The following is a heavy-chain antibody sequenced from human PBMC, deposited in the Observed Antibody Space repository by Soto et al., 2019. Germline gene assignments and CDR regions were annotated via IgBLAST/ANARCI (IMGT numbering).Heavy chain of an antibody. CDR3: AKIAARNDAFDI. D-gene: IGHD6-6*01. V-gene: IGHV4-59*01. J-gene: IGHJ3*02. Sequence: SETLSLTCTVSGGAISSYYWCWIRQPPGKGLEWIGYIYYSGSTNYNPFLKSRVTISVDTSKNQFSLKLSSVTAADTAVYYCAKIAARNDAFDIWGQGTMVTVSS. CDR1: GGAISSYY. CDR2: IYYSGST.